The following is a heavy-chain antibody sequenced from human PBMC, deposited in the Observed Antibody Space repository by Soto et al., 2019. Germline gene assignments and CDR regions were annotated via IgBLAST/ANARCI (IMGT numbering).Heavy chain of an antibody. CDR2: INHSGST. D-gene: IGHD1-1*01. V-gene: IGHV4-34*01. CDR3: ARGGGENSSRQPIDY. J-gene: IGHJ4*02. CDR1: GGSFSGYY. Sequence: SETLSLTCAVYGGSFSGYYWSWIRQPPGKGLEWIGEINHSGSTNYNPSLKSRVTISVDTSKNQFSLKLSSVTAADTAVYYCARGGGENSSRQPIDYWGQGTLVTVSS.